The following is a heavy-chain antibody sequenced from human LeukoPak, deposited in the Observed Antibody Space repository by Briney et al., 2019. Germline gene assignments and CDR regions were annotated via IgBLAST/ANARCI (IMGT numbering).Heavy chain of an antibody. J-gene: IGHJ4*02. CDR1: GFTFSSYA. CDR2: ISYDGSNK. D-gene: IGHD6-19*01. CDR3: ANPGIAVAGTGY. V-gene: IGHV3-30-3*01. Sequence: GRSLRLSCAASGFTFSSYAMHWVRQAPGKGLEWVAVISYDGSNKYYADSVKGRFTISRDNSKNTLYLQMNSLGAEDTAVYYCANPGIAVAGTGYWGQGTLVTVSS.